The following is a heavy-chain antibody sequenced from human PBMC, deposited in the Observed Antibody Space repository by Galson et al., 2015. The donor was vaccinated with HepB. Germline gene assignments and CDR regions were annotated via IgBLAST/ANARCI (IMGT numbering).Heavy chain of an antibody. V-gene: IGHV3-11*06. J-gene: IGHJ6*02. CDR3: AREEADYYYYYGMDV. Sequence: SLRLSCAASGFTFSDYYMSWIRQAPGKGLEWVSYISSSSSYTNYADSVKGRFTISRDSAKNSLYLQMNSLRAEDTAVYYCAREEADYYYYYGMDVWGQGTTVTVSS. CDR2: ISSSSSYT. CDR1: GFTFSDYY.